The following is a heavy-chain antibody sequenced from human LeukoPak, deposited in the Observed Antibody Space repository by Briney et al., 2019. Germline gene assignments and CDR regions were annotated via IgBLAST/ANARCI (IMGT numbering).Heavy chain of an antibody. D-gene: IGHD5-12*01. CDR2: ISGRTGGT. J-gene: IGHJ4*02. CDR1: GFTFTTNA. V-gene: IGHV3-23*01. Sequence: PGGSLRLSCAASGFTFTTNATSWVRQAPGKGLEWVSAISGRTGGTYYADSVKGRFTISRDNSKSTLYLQMDSLRAEDTAVYYCAKCGNSGCHLIDYRGQGTLVTVSS. CDR3: AKCGNSGCHLIDY.